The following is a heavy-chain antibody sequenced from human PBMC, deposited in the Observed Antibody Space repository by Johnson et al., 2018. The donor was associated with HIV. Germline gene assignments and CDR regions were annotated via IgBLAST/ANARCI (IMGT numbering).Heavy chain of an antibody. CDR2: IYSAGYT. Sequence: QVQLVESGGGVVQPGRSLRLSCVVSGFTFSSYGMHWVRQAPGKGLEWVAVIYSAGYTYYADSVKGRFTISRDNSKNTLFLQMTSLRAEDTAVYYCARQKLGGGWTLDDAFDIWGQGTMVTVSS. D-gene: IGHD3-16*01. V-gene: IGHV3-NL1*01. CDR3: ARQKLGGGWTLDDAFDI. CDR1: GFTFSSYG. J-gene: IGHJ3*02.